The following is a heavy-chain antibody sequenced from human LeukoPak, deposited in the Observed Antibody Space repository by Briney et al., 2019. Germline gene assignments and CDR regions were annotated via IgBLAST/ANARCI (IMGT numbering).Heavy chain of an antibody. D-gene: IGHD3-10*01. CDR2: IRFDGSNK. CDR1: GFTFSSFG. V-gene: IGHV3-30*02. J-gene: IGHJ2*01. Sequence: GGSLRLSCAASGFTFSSFGMHWVRQAPGKGLEWVAFIRFDGSNKYYADSVKGRFTISRDNSKNTLYLQMNSLRPEDTAVYYCARGRNLAILLWFGEPGFGLWGRGTLVTVSS. CDR3: ARGRNLAILLWFGEPGFGL.